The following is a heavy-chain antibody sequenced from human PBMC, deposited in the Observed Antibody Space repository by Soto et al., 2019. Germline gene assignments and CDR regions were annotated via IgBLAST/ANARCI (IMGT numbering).Heavy chain of an antibody. D-gene: IGHD3-22*01. CDR1: GGSFGTYA. J-gene: IGHJ4*02. V-gene: IGHV1-69*13. CDR3: ARGLPFSYYSSVYFPFTY. CDR2: IIPMFDTT. Sequence: SVKVSCKASGGSFGTYAISWLRQAPGQELEWMGGIIPMFDTTNYAQKFQGRVTFTADESTSTVYMEVTSLRSEDTAVYYCARGLPFSYYSSVYFPFTYWARGTLVTASS.